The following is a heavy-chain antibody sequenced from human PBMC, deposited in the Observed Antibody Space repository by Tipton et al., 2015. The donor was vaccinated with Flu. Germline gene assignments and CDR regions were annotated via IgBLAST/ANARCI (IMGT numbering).Heavy chain of an antibody. Sequence: SLRLSCAASGFTFDDYAMHWVRQAPGKGLEWVSGISWNSGSIGYADSVKGRFTISRDNAKNSLYLQMNSLRAEDTALYYCAKDTLGGDYWGQGTLVTVSS. CDR3: AKDTLGGDY. CDR2: ISWNSGSI. V-gene: IGHV3-9*01. D-gene: IGHD4-23*01. J-gene: IGHJ4*02. CDR1: GFTFDDYA.